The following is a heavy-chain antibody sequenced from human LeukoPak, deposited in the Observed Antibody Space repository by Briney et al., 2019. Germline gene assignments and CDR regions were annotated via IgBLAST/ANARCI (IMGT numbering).Heavy chain of an antibody. Sequence: ASVKVSCKASGYTFTDYGISWVRQAPGQGLEWMGWISASNGNTDIAQILQGRVTLTTDTSTSTAHMELRSLRSDDTAVCYCARAGAVLTTHFDCWGQGTQVTVSS. CDR3: ARAGAVLTTHFDC. CDR2: ISASNGNT. CDR1: GYTFTDYG. V-gene: IGHV1-18*01. D-gene: IGHD4-11*01. J-gene: IGHJ4*02.